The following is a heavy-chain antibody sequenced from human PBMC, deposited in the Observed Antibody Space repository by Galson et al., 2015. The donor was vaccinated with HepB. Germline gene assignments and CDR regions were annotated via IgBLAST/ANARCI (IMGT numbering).Heavy chain of an antibody. D-gene: IGHD6-13*01. CDR3: AEIAAAGHYNWFDP. J-gene: IGHJ5*02. Sequence: SVKVSCKASGYTFTSYGISWVRQAPGQGLEWMGWISAYNGNTNYAQKLQGRVTMTTDTSTSTAYMELRSLRSDGTAVYYCAEIAAAGHYNWFDPWGQGTLVTVSS. CDR1: GYTFTSYG. CDR2: ISAYNGNT. V-gene: IGHV1-18*04.